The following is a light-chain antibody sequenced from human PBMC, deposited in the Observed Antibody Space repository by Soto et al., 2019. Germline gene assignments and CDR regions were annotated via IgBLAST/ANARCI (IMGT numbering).Light chain of an antibody. Sequence: DIQMTQSPSTLSASVGDRVTITCRASQSIGVWLAWYQQKPGTAPKLLIYKTSTLDSGVPLRFSGSGSRTEFTLTISSLQPDDFATYYCQQYINYFRTFGQGTKVDIK. CDR3: QQYINYFRT. CDR1: QSIGVW. CDR2: KTS. J-gene: IGKJ1*01. V-gene: IGKV1-5*03.